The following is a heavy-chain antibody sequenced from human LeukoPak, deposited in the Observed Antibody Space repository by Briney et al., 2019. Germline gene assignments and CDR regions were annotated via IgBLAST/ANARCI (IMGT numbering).Heavy chain of an antibody. CDR1: GYSISSGYY. CDR3: ARSLSRGYSGFRVSPFDY. Sequence: SEXXXXTCAVSGYSISSGYYWGWIRQPPGKGLEWIGSMFHSGSTYYNPSLKSRVTISVDKSKNHFSLKLSSVTAADTAVYYCARSLSRGYSGFRVSPFDYWGQGTLVTVSS. CDR2: MFHSGST. D-gene: IGHD5-12*01. J-gene: IGHJ4*02. V-gene: IGHV4-38-2*01.